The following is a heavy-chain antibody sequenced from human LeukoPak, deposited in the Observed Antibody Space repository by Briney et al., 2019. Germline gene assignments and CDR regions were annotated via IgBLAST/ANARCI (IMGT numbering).Heavy chain of an antibody. Sequence: PGGSLRLSCAASGFTFSSYGMHWVRQAPGKGLEWVAVIWYDGSNKYYADSVKGRFTISRDNSENTLYLQMNSLRAEDTAVYYCAKEAYDYVWGSYLFDYWGQGTLVTVSS. V-gene: IGHV3-33*06. D-gene: IGHD3-16*02. J-gene: IGHJ4*02. CDR1: GFTFSSYG. CDR2: IWYDGSNK. CDR3: AKEAYDYVWGSYLFDY.